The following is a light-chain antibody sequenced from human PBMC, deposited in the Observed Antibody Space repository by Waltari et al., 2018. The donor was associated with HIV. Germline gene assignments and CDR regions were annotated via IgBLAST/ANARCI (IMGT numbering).Light chain of an antibody. CDR1: SSNIGLYH. CDR2: RDN. V-gene: IGLV1-47*01. J-gene: IGLJ2*01. Sequence: QSVLTQPPSASGTPGQRVTISCSGGSSNIGLYHVYWYQQFPGTAPKLLINRDNQRPAGVPDRFSCSKSGTSASLVISGLRSEDEADYYCAAWDDRLSGLFGGGTKVTVL. CDR3: AAWDDRLSGL.